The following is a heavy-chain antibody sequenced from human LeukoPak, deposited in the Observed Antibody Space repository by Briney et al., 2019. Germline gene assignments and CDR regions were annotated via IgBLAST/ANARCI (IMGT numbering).Heavy chain of an antibody. CDR2: IIPIFGTA. J-gene: IGHJ5*02. V-gene: IGHV1-69*05. Sequence: SVKVSCKASGGTFSSYAISWVRQAPGQGLEWMGGIIPIFGTANYAQKFQGRVTITTDESTSTAYMELSSLRSEDTAVYYCASSPGYCSSTSCYLAVWFAPWGQGTLVTVSS. CDR3: ASSPGYCSSTSCYLAVWFAP. CDR1: GGTFSSYA. D-gene: IGHD2-2*01.